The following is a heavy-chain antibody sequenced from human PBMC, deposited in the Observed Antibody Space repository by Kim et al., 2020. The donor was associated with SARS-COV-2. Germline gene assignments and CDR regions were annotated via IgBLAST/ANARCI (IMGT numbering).Heavy chain of an antibody. CDR2: IYHSGTT. CDR3: ARGGSSGLTAVDLFDP. J-gene: IGHJ5*02. V-gene: IGHV4-4*02. CDR1: GVSIRQNW. Sequence: SETLSLTCTVSGVSIRQNWWSWVRQSPGKGLEWIGDIYHSGTTNYNPSLEVRVTMSADTSRNQFSLKLISMTLADTAIHYCARGGSSGLTAVDLFDPCG. D-gene: IGHD6-25*01.